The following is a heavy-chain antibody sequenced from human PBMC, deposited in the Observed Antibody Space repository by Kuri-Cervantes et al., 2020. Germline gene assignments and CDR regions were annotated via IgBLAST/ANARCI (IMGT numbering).Heavy chain of an antibody. CDR2: IYYSGST. CDR1: GGSISSSSYY. J-gene: IGHJ5*02. Sequence: SETLSLTCTVSGGSISSSSYYWGWIRQPPGKGLEWIGSIYYSGSTNYNPSLKSRVTISVDTSKDQFSLKLSSVTAADTAVYYCARSGTQGYCSGGSCYVSGWFDPWGQGTLVTVSS. CDR3: ARSGTQGYCSGGSCYVSGWFDP. V-gene: IGHV4-39*07. D-gene: IGHD2-15*01.